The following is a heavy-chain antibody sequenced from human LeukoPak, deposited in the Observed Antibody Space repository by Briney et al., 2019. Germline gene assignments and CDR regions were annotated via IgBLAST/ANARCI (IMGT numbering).Heavy chain of an antibody. CDR1: GGSLNNSY. CDR2: IYYAGRT. D-gene: IGHD7-27*01. V-gene: IGHV4-59*01. CDR3: ARAWGFVDY. J-gene: IGHJ4*02. Sequence: PSETLSLTCNVSGGSLNNSYWSWIRQPPGKGLEWLGSIYYAGRTNYNPSLKSRVTVSVDTSKNQFSLKLTSVTAADTAVYYCARAWGFVDYRGQGTLVTVSS.